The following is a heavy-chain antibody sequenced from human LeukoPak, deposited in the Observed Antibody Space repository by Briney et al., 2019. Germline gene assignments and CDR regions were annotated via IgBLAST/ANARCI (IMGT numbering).Heavy chain of an antibody. D-gene: IGHD6-13*01. CDR1: GFTFSSYW. J-gene: IGHJ3*02. CDR3: ARDRRYSSPRDDAFDI. Sequence: GGPLRLSCAASGFTFSSYWMSWVRQAPGKGLEWVANIKQDGSEKYYVGSVKGRFTISRDNSKNTLYLQMNSLRAEDTAVYYCARDRRYSSPRDDAFDIWGQGTMVTVSS. V-gene: IGHV3-7*01. CDR2: IKQDGSEK.